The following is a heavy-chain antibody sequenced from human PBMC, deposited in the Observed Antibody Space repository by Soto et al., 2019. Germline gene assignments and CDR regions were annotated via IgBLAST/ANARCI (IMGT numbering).Heavy chain of an antibody. CDR3: ARRSAAGWVDLNWFDT. Sequence: QLQLQESGPGLVKPSETLSLTCTVSGGSISSSSYYWGWIRQPPGKGLEWIGSIYYSGSTYYNPSLKGRVTISVDTSKNQFSLKLSSVTAADTAVYYCARRSAAGWVDLNWFDTWGQGTLVTVSS. D-gene: IGHD6-19*01. CDR2: IYYSGST. J-gene: IGHJ5*02. CDR1: GGSISSSSYY. V-gene: IGHV4-39*01.